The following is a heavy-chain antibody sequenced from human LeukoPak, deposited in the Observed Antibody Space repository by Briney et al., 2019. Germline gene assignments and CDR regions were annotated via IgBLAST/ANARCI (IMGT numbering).Heavy chain of an antibody. Sequence: ASVKVSCKASGYTFTGYYMHWVRQAPGQGLEWMGRINPNSGGTNYAQKFQGRVTMTRDTSISTAYMELSRLRSDDTAVYYCAREGYYDSSHYFDYWGQGTLVTVSS. J-gene: IGHJ4*02. D-gene: IGHD3-22*01. V-gene: IGHV1-2*06. CDR2: INPNSGGT. CDR1: GYTFTGYY. CDR3: AREGYYDSSHYFDY.